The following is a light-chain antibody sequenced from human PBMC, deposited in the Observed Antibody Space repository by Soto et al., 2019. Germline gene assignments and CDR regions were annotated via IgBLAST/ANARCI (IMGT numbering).Light chain of an antibody. CDR2: EVN. V-gene: IGLV2-14*01. J-gene: IGLJ2*01. CDR3: CSYTRSGTLS. CDR1: SSDVGGYDY. Sequence: QSALTQPASVSGSPGQSITISCTGTSSDVGGYDYVSWYQQHPGQAPKLVIHEVNNRPSGVSNRFSGSKSGNTASLTISGLQAEDESYYYCCSYTRSGTLSFGGGTKLTVL.